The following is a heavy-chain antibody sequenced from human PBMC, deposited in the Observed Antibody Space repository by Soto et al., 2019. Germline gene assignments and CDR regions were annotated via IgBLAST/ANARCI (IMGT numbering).Heavy chain of an antibody. J-gene: IGHJ6*02. CDR1: GGSVSGYY. Sequence: TSETLSLTCAISGGSVSGYYWSWIRQPPGKGLEWIGYIFYTGSTTYNPSLKSRVTISGDTSKNQFSLNLSAVTAADTAVYYCARTQGVSSSYGMDVWGQGTTVTVSS. CDR3: ARTQGVSSSYGMDV. CDR2: IFYTGST. V-gene: IGHV4-59*02.